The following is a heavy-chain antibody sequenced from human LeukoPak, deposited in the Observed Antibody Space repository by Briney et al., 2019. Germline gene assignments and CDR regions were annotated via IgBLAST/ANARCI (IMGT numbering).Heavy chain of an antibody. V-gene: IGHV3-21*01. Sequence: GGSLRLSCAASGFTFSSYAMSWVRQAPGKGLEWVSFTDTSGSYIYYADSVKGRFTISRDNAKNSLYLQMNSLRAEDTAVYYCARAGGGITMVRGVIAAFDIWGQGTMVTVSS. CDR3: ARAGGGITMVRGVIAAFDI. D-gene: IGHD3-10*01. J-gene: IGHJ3*02. CDR2: TDTSGSYI. CDR1: GFTFSSYA.